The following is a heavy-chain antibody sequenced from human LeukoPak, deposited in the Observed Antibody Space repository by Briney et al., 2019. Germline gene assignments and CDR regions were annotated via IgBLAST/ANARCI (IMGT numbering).Heavy chain of an antibody. CDR3: ARQWYCSGGSCYSGWYFDL. CDR1: GGSISSSSYY. CDR2: IYHSGSS. Sequence: SGTLSLTCTVSGGSISSSSYYWGWIRQPPGEGLEWIGSIYHSGSSYDNPSVRSRVTISVDTSKNQFSLEMNSVTAADTAVYYCARQWYCSGGSCYSGWYFDLWGRGTLVTVSS. J-gene: IGHJ2*01. V-gene: IGHV4-39*01. D-gene: IGHD2-15*01.